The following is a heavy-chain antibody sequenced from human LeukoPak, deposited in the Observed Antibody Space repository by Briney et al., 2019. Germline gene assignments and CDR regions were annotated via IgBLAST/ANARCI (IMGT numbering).Heavy chain of an antibody. CDR2: LFSGGGT. CDR3: ARGQSYSGGNCYSWDC. V-gene: IGHV3-53*01. D-gene: IGHD2-15*01. CDR1: GFTVSSTY. J-gene: IGHJ4*02. Sequence: GGCLRLSCAASGFTVSSTYMSWVRQAPGKGLEWVSVLFSGGGTYYADSVKGRFTISRDNSKNTLDLQMNSLRTEDTAIYYCARGQSYSGGNCYSWDCWGQGTLVTVSS.